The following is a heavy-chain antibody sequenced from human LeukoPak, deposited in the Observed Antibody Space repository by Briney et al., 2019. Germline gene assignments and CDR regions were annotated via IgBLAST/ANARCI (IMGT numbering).Heavy chain of an antibody. D-gene: IGHD1-26*01. CDR3: ASHTSGNYRYYFDY. J-gene: IGHJ4*02. V-gene: IGHV4-39*01. CDR1: GGSISSGSYY. Sequence: SETLSLTCTVSGGSISSGSYYWGWIRQPPGKGLEWIVSIYYSGSTYYNPSLKSRVTLSEDTSKNRFSLKLSSVTAADTAVYYCASHTSGNYRYYFDYWGQGTLVTVSS. CDR2: IYYSGST.